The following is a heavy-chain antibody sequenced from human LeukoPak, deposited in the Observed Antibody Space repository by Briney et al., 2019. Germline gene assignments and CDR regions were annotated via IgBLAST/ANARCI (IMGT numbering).Heavy chain of an antibody. V-gene: IGHV4-59*01. CDR2: IYYSGST. Sequence: SEALSLTCTVSGGSISSYYWSWIRQPPGKGLEWIGYIYYSGSTNYNPSLKSRVTISVDTSKNQFSLKLSSVTAADTAVYYCARDGNDSSGPDAFDIWGQGTMVTVSS. D-gene: IGHD3-22*01. J-gene: IGHJ3*02. CDR3: ARDGNDSSGPDAFDI. CDR1: GGSISSYY.